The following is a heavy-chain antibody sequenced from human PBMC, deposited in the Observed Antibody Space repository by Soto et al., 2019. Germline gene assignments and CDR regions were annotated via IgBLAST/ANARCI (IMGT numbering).Heavy chain of an antibody. J-gene: IGHJ4*02. CDR3: AKVLPSYGEVDY. Sequence: QVQLVESGGGVVQPGRSLRLSCAASGFTFSSYGMHWVRQAPGKGLEWVAVISYDGSNKYYADSVKGRFTISRDNSKNTLYLQMNSLRAVDTAVYYCAKVLPSYGEVDYWGQGTLVTVSS. V-gene: IGHV3-30*18. CDR1: GFTFSSYG. D-gene: IGHD4-17*01. CDR2: ISYDGSNK.